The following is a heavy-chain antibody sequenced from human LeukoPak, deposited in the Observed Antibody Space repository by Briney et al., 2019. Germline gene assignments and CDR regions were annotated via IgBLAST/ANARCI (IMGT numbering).Heavy chain of an antibody. Sequence: PGGSLRLSCAASGFSFSSHGMSWVRQAPGKGLEWVSGIIGGAGSTYYADSVKGRFTISRDNAKNSLYLQMNSLRAEDTAVYYCASPSNRYGWYYYYMDVWGKGTTVTVSS. J-gene: IGHJ6*03. CDR1: GFSFSSHG. V-gene: IGHV3-23*01. CDR3: ASPSNRYGWYYYYMDV. CDR2: IIGGAGST. D-gene: IGHD5-18*01.